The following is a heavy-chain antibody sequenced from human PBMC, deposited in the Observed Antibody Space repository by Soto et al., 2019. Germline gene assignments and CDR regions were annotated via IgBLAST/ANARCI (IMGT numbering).Heavy chain of an antibody. CDR1: GYTFTSYA. CDR3: VKDSPIGSVFSGHDDIDS. CDR2: INARIDKT. J-gene: IGHJ4*02. D-gene: IGHD5-12*01. Sequence: GASVKVSCKASGYTFTSYAMQWVRQAPGQRLEWMGWINARIDKTKYAQKFQGRVTITADKSTTTAYMEVSSLRPEDTAMYYCVKDSPIGSVFSGHDDIDSWGQGTPVTVSS. V-gene: IGHV1-3*01.